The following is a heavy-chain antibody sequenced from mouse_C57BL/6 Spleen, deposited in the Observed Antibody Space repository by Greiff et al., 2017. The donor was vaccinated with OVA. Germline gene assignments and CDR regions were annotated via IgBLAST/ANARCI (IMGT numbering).Heavy chain of an antibody. J-gene: IGHJ3*01. CDR1: GYAFSSSW. D-gene: IGHD3-2*02. Sequence: QVQLQQSGPELVKPGASVKISCKASGYAFSSSWMNWVKQRPGKGLEWIGRIYPGDGDTNYNGKFKGKATLTADKSSSTAYMQLSSLTSEDSAVYFCARSDSPGFAFFAYWGQGTLVTVSA. V-gene: IGHV1-82*01. CDR2: IYPGDGDT. CDR3: ARSDSPGFAFFAY.